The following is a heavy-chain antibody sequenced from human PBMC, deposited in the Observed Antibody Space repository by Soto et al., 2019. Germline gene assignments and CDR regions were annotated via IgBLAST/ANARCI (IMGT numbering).Heavy chain of an antibody. CDR3: ARLGVTSQFDP. Sequence: PSETLSLTCTISGGSISSYYWSWIRQPPGKGLEWIGYIYYTGSTNYNPSLKSRVTISVDTSKNQFSLKLSSVTAADTAVYYCARLGVTSQFDPWGQGTLVTVSS. D-gene: IGHD3-16*01. CDR1: GGSISSYY. V-gene: IGHV4-59*01. CDR2: IYYTGST. J-gene: IGHJ5*02.